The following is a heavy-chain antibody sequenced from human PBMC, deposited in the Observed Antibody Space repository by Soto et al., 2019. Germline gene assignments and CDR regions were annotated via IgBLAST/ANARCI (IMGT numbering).Heavy chain of an antibody. CDR1: GLTFSRYA. Sequence: EVKLLASGGGMVQPGGSLRLSGAASGLTFSRYAMTWVRQAPGQGLEWVSAISGSGGTTYHADSVKGRFTISRDNSKNTLYLQMNSLRAEDAAVYYCAKPPYSSSSYYYYGMDVWGQGTTVTVSS. J-gene: IGHJ6*02. V-gene: IGHV3-23*01. D-gene: IGHD6-6*01. CDR3: AKPPYSSSSYYYYGMDV. CDR2: ISGSGGTT.